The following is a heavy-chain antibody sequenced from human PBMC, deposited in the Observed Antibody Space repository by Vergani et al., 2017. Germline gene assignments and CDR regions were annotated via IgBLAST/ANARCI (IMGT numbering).Heavy chain of an antibody. V-gene: IGHV3-66*01. CDR2: IYSGGST. D-gene: IGHD6-13*01. CDR3: ARESGSIAAAGFDY. CDR1: GFTVSSNY. Sequence: EVQLVESGGGLVQPGGSLRLSCAASGFTVSSNYMSWVRQAPGKGLEWVSVIYSGGSTYYADSVKGRFTISRDNAKNTLYLQMNSLTAEDTAVYYCARESGSIAAAGFDYWGQGTLVTVSS. J-gene: IGHJ4*02.